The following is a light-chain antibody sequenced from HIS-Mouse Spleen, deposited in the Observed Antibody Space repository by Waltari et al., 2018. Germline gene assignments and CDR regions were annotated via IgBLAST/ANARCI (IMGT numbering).Light chain of an antibody. CDR3: QVWDSSSDHVV. J-gene: IGLJ2*01. V-gene: IGLV3-21*03. Sequence: SYVLTQPPSVSVARGKKARITCGGNNIGSKSVHWYQQKPGQAPVLGVYDDSDRPSGIPERFSGSNSGNTATLTISRVEAGDEADYYCQVWDSSSDHVVFGGGTKLTVL. CDR2: DDS. CDR1: NIGSKS.